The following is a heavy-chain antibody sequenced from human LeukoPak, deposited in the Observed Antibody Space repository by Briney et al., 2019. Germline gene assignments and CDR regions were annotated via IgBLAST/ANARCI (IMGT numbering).Heavy chain of an antibody. J-gene: IGHJ5*02. D-gene: IGHD4-17*01. Sequence: GGSLRLSCAASGFTFSSYSMNWVRQAPGKGLEWVSTISGSGTDTYYTDSVKGRFTIFRDNSKNTLYLQMNSLRVDDTALYYCAKESTVTPGNVNWFDAWGQGTLVTVSS. V-gene: IGHV3-23*01. CDR2: ISGSGTDT. CDR3: AKESTVTPGNVNWFDA. CDR1: GFTFSSYS.